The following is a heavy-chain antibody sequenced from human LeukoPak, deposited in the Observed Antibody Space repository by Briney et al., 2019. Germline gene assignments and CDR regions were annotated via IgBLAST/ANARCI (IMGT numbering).Heavy chain of an antibody. CDR1: GGSFSGYY. CDR3: ARSFSGFWEFDY. D-gene: IGHD1-14*01. V-gene: IGHV4-34*01. CDR2: INHTGSSPDGST. J-gene: IGHJ4*02. Sequence: SETLSLTCAVYGGSFSGYYWSWIRQPPGKGLEWIGEINHTGSSPDGSTNYSPSLKSRVTISVDTSKSQFSLHLTSVTAADTGVYYCARSFSGFWEFDYWGQGALVTVSS.